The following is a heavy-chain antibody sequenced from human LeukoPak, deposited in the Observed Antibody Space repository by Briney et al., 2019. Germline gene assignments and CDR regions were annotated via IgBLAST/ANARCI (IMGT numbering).Heavy chain of an antibody. Sequence: PSETLSLTSTVSGGSISSYYWSWIRQPAGKGLEWIGRIYSSGSTNYNPTLKSRVTMSVDTSKNQFSLKLSSVTAADTAVYYCARTYYDSSGYFRIYYFDYWGQGTLVTVSS. CDR1: GGSISSYY. CDR3: ARTYYDSSGYFRIYYFDY. V-gene: IGHV4-4*07. J-gene: IGHJ4*02. D-gene: IGHD3-22*01. CDR2: IYSSGST.